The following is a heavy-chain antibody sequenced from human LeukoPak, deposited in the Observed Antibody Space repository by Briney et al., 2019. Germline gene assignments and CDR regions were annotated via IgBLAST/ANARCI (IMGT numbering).Heavy chain of an antibody. CDR3: ARDPGGADYDFWSGYYKRSLPYNWFDP. J-gene: IGHJ5*02. D-gene: IGHD3-3*01. V-gene: IGHV4-34*01. CDR1: GGSFSGYY. Sequence: SETLSLTCAVYGGSFSGYYWSWIRQPPGKGLEWIGSIYYSGSTYYNPSLKSRVTISVDTSKNQFSLKLSSVTAADTAVYYCARDPGGADYDFWSGYYKRSLPYNWFDPWGQGTLVTVSS. CDR2: IYYSGST.